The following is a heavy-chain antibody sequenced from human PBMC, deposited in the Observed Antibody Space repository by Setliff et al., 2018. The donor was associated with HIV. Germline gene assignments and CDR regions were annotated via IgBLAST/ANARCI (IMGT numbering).Heavy chain of an antibody. Sequence: PGGSLRLSCAASGFTFRRAWLSWVRQAPGRGLEWVGRIKSKADGGTTDFAAPVKGRFTIPRDDSKNTLSLQMNSLKTEDTAVYYCTTVPIRDTYHPFDMDVWGQGPTVTVSS. D-gene: IGHD2-2*02. V-gene: IGHV3-15*01. CDR1: GFTFRRAW. CDR2: IKSKADGGTT. J-gene: IGHJ6*02. CDR3: TTVPIRDTYHPFDMDV.